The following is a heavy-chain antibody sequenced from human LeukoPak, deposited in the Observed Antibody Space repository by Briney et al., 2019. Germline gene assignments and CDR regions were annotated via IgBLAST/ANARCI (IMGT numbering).Heavy chain of an antibody. J-gene: IGHJ4*02. CDR2: ISYDGRNV. CDR3: AKEAPHTAVLIALPEWNYIDS. D-gene: IGHD2-21*01. CDR1: GFTFSHYG. V-gene: IGHV3-30*02. Sequence: GGSLRLSCEASGFTFSHYGMHWVRQAPGKGLGWVAFISYDGRNVFYENSVRGRVTISRDSSKNTFYLQMDSLGGEDTAVYYCAKEAPHTAVLIALPEWNYIDSWGRGILVSVSS.